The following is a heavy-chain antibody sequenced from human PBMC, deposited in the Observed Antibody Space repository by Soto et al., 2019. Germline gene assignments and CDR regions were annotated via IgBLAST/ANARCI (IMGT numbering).Heavy chain of an antibody. Sequence: SETLSLTCAVYGGSFSGYYWSWIRQPPGTGLEWIGEINHSGSTNYNPSLKSRVTISVDTSKNQFSLKLSSVTAADTAVYYCARNDRIAAAGKQGRPFDYWGQGTLVTVSS. CDR2: INHSGST. CDR1: GGSFSGYY. CDR3: ARNDRIAAAGKQGRPFDY. D-gene: IGHD6-13*01. J-gene: IGHJ4*02. V-gene: IGHV4-34*01.